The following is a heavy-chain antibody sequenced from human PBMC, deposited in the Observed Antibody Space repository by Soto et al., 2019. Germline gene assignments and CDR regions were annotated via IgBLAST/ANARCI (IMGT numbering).Heavy chain of an antibody. V-gene: IGHV5-10-1*01. CDR3: ERALWEYRSSSRYYYSSGMDV. CDR1: GYSFTSYW. CDR2: IDPIDSYT. J-gene: IGHJ6*02. D-gene: IGHD6-6*01. Sequence: PGESLKISCKGSGYSFTSYWISWVRQMPGKGLEWMGRIDPIDSYTDYSPSFQCHVTISADKSIRTAYLQSSSLKGSDTDLYCCERALWEYRSSSRYYYSSGMDVWGQGTTVPVSS.